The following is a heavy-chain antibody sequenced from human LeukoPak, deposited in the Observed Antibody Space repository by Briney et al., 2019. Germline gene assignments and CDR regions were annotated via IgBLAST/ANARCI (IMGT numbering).Heavy chain of an antibody. V-gene: IGHV3-7*04. CDR1: GFTFSSYW. D-gene: IGHD4-17*01. Sequence: GGSLRLSCAASGFTFSSYWMSWVRQAPGKGLEWVANIKQDGSEKYYVDSVKGRFTISRDNAKNSLYLQMNSLRAEDTAAYYCARGRIGYGDYDSYYFDYWGQGTLVTVSS. J-gene: IGHJ4*02. CDR2: IKQDGSEK. CDR3: ARGRIGYGDYDSYYFDY.